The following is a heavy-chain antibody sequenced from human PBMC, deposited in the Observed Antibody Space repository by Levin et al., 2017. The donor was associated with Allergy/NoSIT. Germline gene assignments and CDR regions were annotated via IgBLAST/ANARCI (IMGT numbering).Heavy chain of an antibody. D-gene: IGHD3-22*01. Sequence: ASVKVSCKASGYSFSGYYIHWVRQVPGQGLEWMGWINTNGGCTNHAQRFQGRVTLTRDTSISTAYMHLSSLRSDDTAVYYCAREHDSSGYRDYYYYPLDVWGQGTRVTVSS. CDR1: GYSFSGYY. CDR2: INTNGGCT. V-gene: IGHV1-2*02. J-gene: IGHJ6*02. CDR3: AREHDSSGYRDYYYYPLDV.